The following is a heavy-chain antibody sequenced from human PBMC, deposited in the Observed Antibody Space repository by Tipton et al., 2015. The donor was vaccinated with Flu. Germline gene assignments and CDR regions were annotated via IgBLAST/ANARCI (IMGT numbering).Heavy chain of an antibody. J-gene: IGHJ3*02. V-gene: IGHV3-21*01. CDR2: ISSSGSHT. Sequence: AASAFTFCYFGMNWVRLAPGKGMEWVSLISSSGSHTDYANSARGRFTVSRDDAKNSMYLQMSSLRAEDTAVYFCAREWSDYYDSREGDAFDIWGQGTMVTVSS. CDR3: AREWSDYYDSREGDAFDI. CDR1: AFTFCYFG. D-gene: IGHD3-22*01.